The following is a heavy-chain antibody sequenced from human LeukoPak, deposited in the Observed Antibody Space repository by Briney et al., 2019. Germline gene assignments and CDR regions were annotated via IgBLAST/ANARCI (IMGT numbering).Heavy chain of an antibody. CDR2: IKEDESAK. V-gene: IGHV3-7*01. J-gene: IGHJ4*02. D-gene: IGHD3-16*01. Sequence: GGSLRLSCVASGFIFTDHWMSWVRPAPGKGLDWVANIKEDESAKFYADSVRGRFTISRDNAKNSVYLEMNNLRVEDTAVYYCARAVDVADYWGRGTLVTVSS. CDR1: GFIFTDHW. CDR3: ARAVDVADY.